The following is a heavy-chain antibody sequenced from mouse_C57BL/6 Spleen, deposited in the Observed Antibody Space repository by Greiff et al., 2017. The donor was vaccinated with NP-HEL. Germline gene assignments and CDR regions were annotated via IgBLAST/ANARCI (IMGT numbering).Heavy chain of an antibody. Sequence: VKLMESGPGLVAPSQSLSITCTVSGFSLTSYAISWVRQPPGKGLEWLGVIWTGGGTNYNSALKSRLSISKDNSKSQVFLKMNSLQTDDTARYYCARTDDGYSYYFDYWGQGTTLTVSS. V-gene: IGHV2-9-1*01. CDR2: IWTGGGT. J-gene: IGHJ2*01. D-gene: IGHD2-3*01. CDR3: ARTDDGYSYYFDY. CDR1: GFSLTSYA.